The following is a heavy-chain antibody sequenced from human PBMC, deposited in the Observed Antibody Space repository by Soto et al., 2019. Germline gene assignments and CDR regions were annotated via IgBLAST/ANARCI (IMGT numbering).Heavy chain of an antibody. V-gene: IGHV1-18*01. CDR1: GYTFTSYG. J-gene: IGHJ4*03. Sequence: QVQLVQSGAEVKKPGASVRVSCKASGYTFTSYGISWVRQAPGQGLEWMGWISAYNGNTNYAQSLQGRVTMTTDTSTNTAYMELRSPKSDDPAVYYCARVAPSSRAAEPWGQGTLVTVS. D-gene: IGHD6-13*01. CDR3: ARVAPSSRAAEP. CDR2: ISAYNGNT.